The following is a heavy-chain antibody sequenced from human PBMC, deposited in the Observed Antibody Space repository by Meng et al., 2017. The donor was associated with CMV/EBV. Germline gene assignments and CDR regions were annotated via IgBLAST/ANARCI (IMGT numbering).Heavy chain of an antibody. CDR1: GFTFSSYA. CDR2: ISGSGGST. V-gene: IGHV3-23*01. D-gene: IGHD2-2*01. CDR3: AKDAHIVVVPAALYY. Sequence: GESLKISCAAPGFTFSSYAMSWVRQAPGKGLEWVSAISGSGGSTYYADSVKGRFTISRDNSKNTLYLQMNSLRAEDTAVYYCAKDAHIVVVPAALYYWGQGTLVTVSS. J-gene: IGHJ4*02.